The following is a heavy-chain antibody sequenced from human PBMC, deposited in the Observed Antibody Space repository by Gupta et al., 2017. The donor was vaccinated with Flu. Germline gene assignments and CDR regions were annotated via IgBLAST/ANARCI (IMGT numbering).Heavy chain of an antibody. J-gene: IGHJ4*02. Sequence: QVQLVESGGGVVQPGRSLRLPCAASGFILSSFGMHWVRQAPGKGLEWVALIRYDGTKKYYADSVKGRFTISRDNSKNTLYLQMNTLRDDDTAVYYCAVDPNISVAGHSGGSWGQGTLVTVSS. CDR2: IRYDGTKK. V-gene: IGHV3-33*01. CDR1: GFILSSFG. CDR3: AVDPNISVAGHSGGS. D-gene: IGHD6-19*01.